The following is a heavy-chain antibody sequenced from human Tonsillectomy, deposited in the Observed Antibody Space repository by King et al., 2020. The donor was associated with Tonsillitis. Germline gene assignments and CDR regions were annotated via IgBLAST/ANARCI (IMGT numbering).Heavy chain of an antibody. CDR3: ASDWTSGSSSWGYYYYYGMDV. J-gene: IGHJ6*02. CDR2: ITGSSSYI. CDR1: EFTFSGYS. Sequence: VQLVESGGGLVKPGGSLRLSCAASEFTFSGYSMNWVRQAPGKGLEWVSSITGSSSYIYYADSVKGRFTISRDNAKNSLYLQMNSLRAEDTAVYYCASDWTSGSSSWGYYYYYGMDVWGQGTTVTVSS. V-gene: IGHV3-21*01. D-gene: IGHD6-13*01.